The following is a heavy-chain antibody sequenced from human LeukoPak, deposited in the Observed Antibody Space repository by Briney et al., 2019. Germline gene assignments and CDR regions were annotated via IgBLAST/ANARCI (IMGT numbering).Heavy chain of an antibody. D-gene: IGHD6-13*01. Sequence: SVKVSCKASGGTFSTYAVSWVRQAPGQGLELMGRIIPVFGTVNYAQKFQGRVTITTDEPTSTVYMELSSLRSEDTAVYYCARGLEAAAVDYWGQGTLVTVSS. CDR2: IIPVFGTV. J-gene: IGHJ4*02. CDR3: ARGLEAAAVDY. CDR1: GGTFSTYA. V-gene: IGHV1-69*05.